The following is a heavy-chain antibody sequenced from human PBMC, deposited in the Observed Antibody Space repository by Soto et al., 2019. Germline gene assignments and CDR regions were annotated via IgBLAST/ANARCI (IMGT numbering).Heavy chain of an antibody. CDR1: GGTFSSYA. D-gene: IGHD2-2*01. V-gene: IGHV1-69*06. CDR3: ASPYSTSRLYYYYYGMDV. CDR2: IIPIFGTA. Sequence: ASVKVSCKASGGTFSSYAISWVRQAPGQGLEWMGGIIPIFGTANYAQKFQGRVTITADKSTGTAYMELSSLRSEDTAVYYCASPYSTSRLYYYYYGMDVWGQGTTVTVSS. J-gene: IGHJ6*02.